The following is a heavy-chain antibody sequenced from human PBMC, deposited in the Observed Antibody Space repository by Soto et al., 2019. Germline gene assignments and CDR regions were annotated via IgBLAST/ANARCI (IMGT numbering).Heavy chain of an antibody. V-gene: IGHV3-7*03. J-gene: IGHJ6*02. Sequence: DVKLVESGGGMVQPGDSLRLSCEVSGFIFSMYSMSWVRQTPGKGLEWVAKIPQDGVDGHYADAVKGRFTISRDNGKNSLDLQMNNLRAEDTAVYYCARDHLILPAHDFFYGSDVWGRGATVTVSS. D-gene: IGHD2-21*02. CDR3: ARDHLILPAHDFFYGSDV. CDR2: IPQDGVDG. CDR1: GFIFSMYS.